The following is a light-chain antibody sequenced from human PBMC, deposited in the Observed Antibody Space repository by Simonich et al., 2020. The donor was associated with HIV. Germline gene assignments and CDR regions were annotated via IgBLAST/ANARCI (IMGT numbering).Light chain of an antibody. V-gene: IGKV4-1*01. J-gene: IGKJ2*01. CDR2: WAS. Sequence: DIVMTQSPDSLAVSLGERATINCRSSQSVLYSSNNKNYLAWYQQKPGQPPKLLIYWASTRDSGVPDRFSGSESGTDFTLTISSLQAEDVAVYYCQQSYSTPYTFGQGTKLEIK. CDR1: QSVLYSSNNKNY. CDR3: QQSYSTPYT.